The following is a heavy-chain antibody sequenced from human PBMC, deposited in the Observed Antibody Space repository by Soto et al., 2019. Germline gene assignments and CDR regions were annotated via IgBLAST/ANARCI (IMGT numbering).Heavy chain of an antibody. CDR2: THHSGST. CDR1: GGSLSGNY. Sequence: PSETLSLTCAVYGGSLSGNYWGWIRQPPGKGLEWIGETHHSGSTAYNPSLKSRVTISVDTSKNQFSLKLSSVTAADTAVYYCARPRYRSGWYGLDYWGQGNLVTVSS. CDR3: ARPRYRSGWYGLDY. J-gene: IGHJ4*02. V-gene: IGHV4-34*01. D-gene: IGHD6-19*01.